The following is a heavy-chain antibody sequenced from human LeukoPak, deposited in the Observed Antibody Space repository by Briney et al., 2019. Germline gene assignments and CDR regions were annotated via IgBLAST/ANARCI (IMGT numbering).Heavy chain of an antibody. CDR3: ARGVYSGYDGNPFDY. CDR2: INHSGST. CDR1: GGSFSGYY. D-gene: IGHD5-12*01. Sequence: SEILSLTCAVYGGSFSGYYWSWIRQPPGKGLEWIGEINHSGSTNYNPSLKSRVTISVDTSKNQFSLKLSSVTAADTAVYYCARGVYSGYDGNPFDYWGQGTLVTVSS. J-gene: IGHJ4*02. V-gene: IGHV4-34*01.